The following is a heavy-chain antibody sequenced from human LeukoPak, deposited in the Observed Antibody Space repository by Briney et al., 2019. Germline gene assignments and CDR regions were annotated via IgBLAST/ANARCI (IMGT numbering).Heavy chain of an antibody. CDR2: ISSSSSYI. D-gene: IGHD6-13*01. V-gene: IGHV3-21*01. CDR3: ARDSHGRAAAEDNWFDP. CDR1: GFTFSSYS. J-gene: IGHJ5*02. Sequence: KPGGSLRLSCAASGFTFSSYSMNWVRQAPGKGLEWVSSISSSSSYIYYAGSVKGRFTISRDNAKNSLYLQMNSLRAEDTAVYYCARDSHGRAAAEDNWFDPWGQGTLVTVSS.